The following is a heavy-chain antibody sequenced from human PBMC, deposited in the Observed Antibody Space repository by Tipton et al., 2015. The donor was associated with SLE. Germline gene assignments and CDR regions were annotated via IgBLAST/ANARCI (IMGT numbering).Heavy chain of an antibody. CDR3: AAYDSSGYYRWFGP. CDR1: CGSISSHY. J-gene: IGHJ5*02. D-gene: IGHD3-22*01. CDR2: ISYSGST. V-gene: IGHV4-59*11. Sequence: TLSLTCTVSCGSISSHYWSWIRPPPGMGLEWIGYISYSGSTNYNPSRKSRVTISVDTSKNQFSLKLGSVTAADTAVYYCAAYDSSGYYRWFGPWGQGTLVTVSS.